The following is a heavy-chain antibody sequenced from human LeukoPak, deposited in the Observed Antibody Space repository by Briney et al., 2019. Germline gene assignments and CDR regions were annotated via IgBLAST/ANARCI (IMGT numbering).Heavy chain of an antibody. CDR1: GYTFTSYG. D-gene: IGHD5-12*01. CDR2: ISADNGKT. V-gene: IGHV1-18*01. Sequence: ASVTVSCKASGYTFTSYGISWVRQAPGQGLEWMGWISADNGKTNYAQKLQGRVTMTTDTSTTTAYMELRSLRSDDTAVYYCARRGYPFYYYYMDVWGKGTTVTISS. CDR3: ARRGYPFYYYYMDV. J-gene: IGHJ6*03.